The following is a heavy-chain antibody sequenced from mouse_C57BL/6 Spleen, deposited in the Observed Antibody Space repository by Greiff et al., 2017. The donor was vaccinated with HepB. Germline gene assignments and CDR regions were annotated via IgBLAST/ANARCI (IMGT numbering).Heavy chain of an antibody. CDR2: IDPSDSYT. D-gene: IGHD3-3*01. Sequence: VQLQQPGAELVMPGASVKLSCKASGYTFTSYWMHWVKQRPGQGLEWIGEIDPSDSYTNYNQKFKGKSTLTVNKSSSTAYMQLSSLTSEGSAVYYCARRGDGGFDYWGQGTTLTVSS. V-gene: IGHV1-69*01. CDR1: GYTFTSYW. J-gene: IGHJ2*01. CDR3: ARRGDGGFDY.